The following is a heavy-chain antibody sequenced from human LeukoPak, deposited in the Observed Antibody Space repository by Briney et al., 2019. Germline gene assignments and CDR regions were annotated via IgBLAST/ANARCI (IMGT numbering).Heavy chain of an antibody. Sequence: GGSLRLSCAASGFTLSSYSMNWVRQAPGKGLEWVSSISSSSSYIYYADSVKGRFTISRDNAKNSLYLQMNSLRAEDTAVYYCARDITEYSYFDYWGQGTLVTVSS. J-gene: IGHJ4*02. CDR1: GFTLSSYS. CDR2: ISSSSSYI. D-gene: IGHD1-14*01. V-gene: IGHV3-21*01. CDR3: ARDITEYSYFDY.